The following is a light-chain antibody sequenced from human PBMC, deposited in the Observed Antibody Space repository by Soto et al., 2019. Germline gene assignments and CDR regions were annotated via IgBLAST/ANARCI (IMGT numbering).Light chain of an antibody. V-gene: IGKV1-39*01. Sequence: DIQMTQSPPSLSASVGDRVTITCRASQSIDTYLNWYQEKPGKAPKVLIYAASNLEKGVPSRFGGSGSGTDFTLTITSLQRDDLATYYGQQSSTTPWTFGQGTKVEIK. CDR2: AAS. CDR1: QSIDTY. J-gene: IGKJ1*01. CDR3: QQSSTTPWT.